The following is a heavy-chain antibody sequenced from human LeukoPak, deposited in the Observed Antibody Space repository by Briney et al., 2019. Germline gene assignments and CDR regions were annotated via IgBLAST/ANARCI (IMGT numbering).Heavy chain of an antibody. CDR2: IYHSGST. CDR1: GGSISSGGYS. J-gene: IGHJ4*02. CDR3: SRGDDYGDSFDY. Sequence: SETPSLTCAVSGGSISSGGYSWSWIRQPPGKGLEWIGYIYHSGSTYYNPSLKSRVTISVDRSKNQFSLKLSSVTAADTAVYYCSRGDDYGDSFDYWGQGTLVTVPS. D-gene: IGHD4-17*01. V-gene: IGHV4-30-2*01.